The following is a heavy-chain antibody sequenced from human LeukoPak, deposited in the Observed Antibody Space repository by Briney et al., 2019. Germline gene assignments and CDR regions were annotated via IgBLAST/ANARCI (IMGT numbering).Heavy chain of an antibody. Sequence: GSLRLSCAASGFTFSSYGMSWVRQAPGKGLEWVTFIRKDGSHKFYVDSVRGRFTISRDNSKNTVSLQMNSLRTDDTAVYYCARADYGTSDAFDIWGQGTMVTVSS. J-gene: IGHJ3*02. D-gene: IGHD4-17*01. CDR3: ARADYGTSDAFDI. V-gene: IGHV3-30*02. CDR2: IRKDGSHK. CDR1: GFTFSSYG.